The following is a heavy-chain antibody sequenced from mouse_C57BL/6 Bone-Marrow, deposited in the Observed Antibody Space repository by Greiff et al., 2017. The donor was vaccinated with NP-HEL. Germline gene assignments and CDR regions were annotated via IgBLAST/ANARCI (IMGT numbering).Heavy chain of an antibody. CDR2: IYPGDGDT. Sequence: QVQLQQSGPELVKPGASVKISCKASGYAFSSSWMNWVKQRPGKGLEWIGRIYPGDGDTNYNGKFKGKATLTADKSSSTAYMQLSSLTSEDSAVYFCARSCSPPFAYWGQGTLVTVSA. J-gene: IGHJ3*01. V-gene: IGHV1-82*01. D-gene: IGHD1-1*01. CDR3: ARSCSPPFAY. CDR1: GYAFSSSW.